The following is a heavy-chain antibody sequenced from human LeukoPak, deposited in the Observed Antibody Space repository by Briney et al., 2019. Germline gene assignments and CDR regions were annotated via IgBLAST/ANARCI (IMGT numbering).Heavy chain of an antibody. CDR2: ISSSSSYI. CDR1: GFTFSSYS. V-gene: IGHV3-21*06. J-gene: IGHJ3*02. Sequence: GGSLRLSCAASGFTFSSYSMNWVRQAPGKGLEWVSSISSSSSYIYYADSVKGRFTISRDNAKNLLYLRMKSLRAEDSAVYYCARDVFSWNAFETWGQGAMVTVSS. CDR3: ARDVFSWNAFET. D-gene: IGHD2/OR15-2a*01.